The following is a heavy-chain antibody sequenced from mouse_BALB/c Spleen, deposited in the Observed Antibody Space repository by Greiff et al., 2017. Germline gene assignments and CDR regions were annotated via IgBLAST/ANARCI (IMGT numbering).Heavy chain of an antibody. J-gene: IGHJ3*01. V-gene: IGHV5-9*03. D-gene: IGHD1-2*01. CDR2: ISSGGGKN. Sequence: EVKVVESGGGLVKPGRSLKLSCAASGFTFSSYTMSWVRQTPEKRLEWVATISSGGGKNYYPASVKGRFTISRDNAKNDLYLLISRLRDEDTAWYYCARSYYGALAYWGQGTLVTVSA. CDR3: ARSYYGALAY. CDR1: GFTFSSYT.